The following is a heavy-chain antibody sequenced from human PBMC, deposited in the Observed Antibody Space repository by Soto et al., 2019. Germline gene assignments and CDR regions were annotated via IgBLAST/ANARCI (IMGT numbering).Heavy chain of an antibody. CDR1: GGSISSSNW. J-gene: IGHJ6*02. CDR3: AKDLPYYCSGGSGWVSYYYYGMDV. D-gene: IGHD2-15*01. V-gene: IGHV4-4*02. CDR2: IYHSGST. Sequence: SETLSLTCAVSGGSISSSNWWSWVRQPPVKGLEWIGEIYHSGSTNYNPSLKSRVTISVDKSKNQFSLKLSSVTAEDTAVYYCAKDLPYYCSGGSGWVSYYYYGMDVWGQGTTVTVSS.